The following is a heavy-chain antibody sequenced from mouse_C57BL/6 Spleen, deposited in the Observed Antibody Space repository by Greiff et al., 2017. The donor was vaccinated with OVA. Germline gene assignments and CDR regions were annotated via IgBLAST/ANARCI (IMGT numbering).Heavy chain of an antibody. CDR2: IDPSDSYT. Sequence: QVQLQQPGAELVRPGTSVKLSCKASGYTFTSYWMHWVKQRPGQGLEWIGVIDPSDSYTNYNQKFKGKATLTVDTSSSTAYMQLSSLTSENSAVYYCAREEITRNFDYWGQGTTLTVSS. D-gene: IGHD1-1*01. J-gene: IGHJ2*01. V-gene: IGHV1-59*01. CDR1: GYTFTSYW. CDR3: AREEITRNFDY.